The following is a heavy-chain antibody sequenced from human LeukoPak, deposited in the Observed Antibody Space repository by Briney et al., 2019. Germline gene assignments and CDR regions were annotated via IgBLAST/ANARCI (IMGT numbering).Heavy chain of an antibody. CDR2: IYYSGST. J-gene: IGHJ4*02. D-gene: IGHD6-13*01. V-gene: IGHV4-39*01. CDR1: GGSISSSSYY. CDR3: ARLRIVAAGFDY. Sequence: SETLSLTCTVSGGSISSSSYYWGWIRQPPGKGLEWIGSIYYSGSTYYSPSLKSRVTISVDTSKNQFSLRLSSVTAADTAVYYCARLRIVAAGFDYWGQGTLVTVSS.